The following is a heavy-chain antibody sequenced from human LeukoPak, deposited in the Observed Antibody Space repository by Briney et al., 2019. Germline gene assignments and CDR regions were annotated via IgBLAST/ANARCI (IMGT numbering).Heavy chain of an antibody. J-gene: IGHJ4*02. CDR3: ARGIRRGSGYPLAY. V-gene: IGHV1-8*01. CDR1: GYTFTSYD. Sequence: GASVKVSCKASGYTFTSYDINWVRQVTGQGLEWMGWMNPNSGNTGYAQKFQGRVTMTRNTSISTAYMELSSLRSEDTAVYYCARGIRRGSGYPLAYWGQGTLVTVSS. CDR2: MNPNSGNT. D-gene: IGHD3-22*01.